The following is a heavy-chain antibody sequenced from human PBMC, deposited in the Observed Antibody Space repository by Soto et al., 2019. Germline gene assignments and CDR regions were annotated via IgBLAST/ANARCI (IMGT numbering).Heavy chain of an antibody. Sequence: ASVKVSCKASGGSFSNFGIIWVRQAPGQGLEWMGGIVPVFGRPNYAQRFRGRLTITADESTSTGYMELISLRSDDTAVYYCAREGSGYNFWGQGTQVTVSS. D-gene: IGHD5-12*01. CDR1: GGSFSNFG. V-gene: IGHV1-69*13. CDR2: IVPVFGRP. J-gene: IGHJ4*02. CDR3: AREGSGYNF.